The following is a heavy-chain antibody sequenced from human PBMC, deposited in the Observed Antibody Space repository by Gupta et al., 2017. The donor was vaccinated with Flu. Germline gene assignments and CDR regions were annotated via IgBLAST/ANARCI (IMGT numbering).Heavy chain of an antibody. CDR1: GGTFSSYA. Sequence: QVQLVQSGAEVKKPGSSVKVSCKASGGTFSSYAISWVRQAPGQGLEGMGGIIPIFGTANYAQKFQGRVTITADKSTSTAYMELSSLRSEDTAVYYCASRAEGGNIVVVPAADPGDYYYGMDVWGQGTTVTVSS. CDR3: ASRAEGGNIVVVPAADPGDYYYGMDV. D-gene: IGHD2-2*01. CDR2: IIPIFGTA. J-gene: IGHJ6*02. V-gene: IGHV1-69*06.